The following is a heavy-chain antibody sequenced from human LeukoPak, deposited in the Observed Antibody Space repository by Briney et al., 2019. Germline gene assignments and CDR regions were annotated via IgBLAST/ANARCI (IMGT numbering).Heavy chain of an antibody. Sequence: SGGSLRLSCAASGFTFSSYWMSWVRQAPGKGLEWVANIKQDGSGKHYVDSVKGRFTISRDNAKNSLYLQMNSLRAEDTAVYYCARDPVGVAGYFDYWGQGTLVTVSS. D-gene: IGHD6-19*01. V-gene: IGHV3-7*01. CDR2: IKQDGSGK. CDR1: GFTFSSYW. J-gene: IGHJ4*02. CDR3: ARDPVGVAGYFDY.